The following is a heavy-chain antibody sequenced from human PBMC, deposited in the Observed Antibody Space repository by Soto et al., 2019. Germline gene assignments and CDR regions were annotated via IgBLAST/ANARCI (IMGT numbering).Heavy chain of an antibody. J-gene: IGHJ5*01. V-gene: IGHV4-61*01. CDR2: IYYSGST. CDR1: GGSVSSGSYY. D-gene: IGHD3-3*01. CDR3: ARGLRYDFWSGYRPYSWFHF. Sequence: SETLSLTCTVSGGSVSSGSYYWSWIRQPPGKGLEWIGYIYYSGSTNYNPSLKSRVTISVGTSKNQFSLKLSSVTAADTAVYYCARGLRYDFWSGYRPYSWFHFWGPGTLVTVSS.